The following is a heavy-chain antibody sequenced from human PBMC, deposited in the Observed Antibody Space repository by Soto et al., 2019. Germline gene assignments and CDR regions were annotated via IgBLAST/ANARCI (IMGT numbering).Heavy chain of an antibody. D-gene: IGHD2-15*01. V-gene: IGHV3-30-3*01. J-gene: IGHJ4*02. CDR1: GFTFSSYA. CDR3: ARTRRIVVVVAATLDY. CDR2: ISYDGSNK. Sequence: QVQLVESGGGVVQPGRSLRLSCAASGFTFSSYAMHWVRQAPGKGLEWVAVISYDGSNKYYADSVKGRFTISRDNSKNTLYLQMNSLRAEDTAVYYCARTRRIVVVVAATLDYWGQGTLVTVSS.